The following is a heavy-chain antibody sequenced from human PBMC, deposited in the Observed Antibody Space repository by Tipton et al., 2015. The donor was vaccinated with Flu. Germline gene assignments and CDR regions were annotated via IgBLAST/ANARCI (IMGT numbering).Heavy chain of an antibody. CDR1: GDSIRSDYF. CDR2: ISRGGSA. D-gene: IGHD4-11*01. V-gene: IGHV4-38-2*01. Sequence: GLVKPSETPSLICRVSGDSIRSDYFWGWIRQPPGKGLEWIGQISRGGSAYYNSSLQGRVTISVDSSRNQFSLKVRSLTAADTAIYFCARRHYSNYVSEPKNWFDPWGQGTLVTVSS. J-gene: IGHJ5*02. CDR3: ARRHYSNYVSEPKNWFDP.